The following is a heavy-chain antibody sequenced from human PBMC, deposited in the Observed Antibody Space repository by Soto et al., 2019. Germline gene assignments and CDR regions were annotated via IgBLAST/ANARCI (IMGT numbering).Heavy chain of an antibody. CDR2: ISSDGSNK. V-gene: IGHV3-30*03. J-gene: IGHJ6*02. CDR3: ASLGYCTSTSCQTRYYYYGMDV. Sequence: QVQLVESGGGVVQPGRSLRLSCAASGFTFSNYGMHWVRQAPGKGLEWVAVISSDGSNKYYAGSVKGRFTISRDNSTNALYLQMNSLSAEDTAVYYCASLGYCTSTSCQTRYYYYGMDVWGQGTAVTVSS. CDR1: GFTFSNYG. D-gene: IGHD2-2*01.